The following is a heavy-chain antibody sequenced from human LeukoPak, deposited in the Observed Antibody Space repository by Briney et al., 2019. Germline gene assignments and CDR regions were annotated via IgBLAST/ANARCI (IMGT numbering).Heavy chain of an antibody. CDR1: GGTFTSYA. V-gene: IGHV1-69*05. J-gene: IGHJ5*02. CDR3: AREGEGLEDGHYDSSGYWRFDT. CDR2: IIPIFGTA. D-gene: IGHD3-22*01. Sequence: ASVKVSCKASGGTFTSYAISWVRQAPGQGLEWMGGIIPIFGTANYAQKFQGRVTITTDESTSTAYMELSSLRSEDTAVYYCAREGEGLEDGHYDSSGYWRFDTWGQGTLVTVSS.